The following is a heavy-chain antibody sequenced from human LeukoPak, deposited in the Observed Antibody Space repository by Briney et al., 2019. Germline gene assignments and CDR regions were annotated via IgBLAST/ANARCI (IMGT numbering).Heavy chain of an antibody. CDR1: GFTFSSYA. CDR3: ARVRYGSGPANYYMDV. CDR2: ISYDGSNK. J-gene: IGHJ6*03. Sequence: PGGSLRLSCAASGFTFSSYAMHWVRQAPGKGLEWVAVISYDGSNKYYADSVKGRFTISRDNSKNTLYLQMNSLRAEDTAVYYCARVRYGSGPANYYMDVWGKGTTVTISS. D-gene: IGHD3-10*01. V-gene: IGHV3-30*04.